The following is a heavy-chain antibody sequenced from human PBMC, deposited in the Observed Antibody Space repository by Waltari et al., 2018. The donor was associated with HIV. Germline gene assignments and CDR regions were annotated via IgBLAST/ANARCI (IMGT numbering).Heavy chain of an antibody. V-gene: IGHV3-33*01. D-gene: IGHD3-10*01. CDR2: IWYDGSNK. Sequence: QVQLVESGGGVVQTGRSLRLSCAAYGFTFSTYGMHWVRQAPGKGMEWVACIWYDGSNKYYADSVKGRLTISRENSKNTVYLQINRLRAEDTAVYYCAREGHYYGSGRFGGDYWGQGTLVTVSS. J-gene: IGHJ4*02. CDR1: GFTFSTYG. CDR3: AREGHYYGSGRFGGDY.